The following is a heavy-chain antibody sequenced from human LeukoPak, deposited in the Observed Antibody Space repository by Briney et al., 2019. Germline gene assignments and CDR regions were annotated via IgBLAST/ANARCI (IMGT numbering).Heavy chain of an antibody. Sequence: PGGSLRLSCAASGFTFSNYGMHWVRQAPGKGLEWVSAISGSGGSTYYADSVKGRFIISRDNSKNTLYLQMNSLRAEDTAVYYCAKGSSTGGYRDYWGQGTLVTVSS. J-gene: IGHJ4*02. CDR1: GFTFSNYG. CDR2: ISGSGGST. V-gene: IGHV3-23*01. D-gene: IGHD5-24*01. CDR3: AKGSSTGGYRDY.